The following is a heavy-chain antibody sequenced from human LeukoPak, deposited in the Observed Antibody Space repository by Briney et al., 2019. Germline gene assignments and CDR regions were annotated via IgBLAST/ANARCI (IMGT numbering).Heavy chain of an antibody. J-gene: IGHJ5*02. CDR2: ISSSSSYI. Sequence: KTGGSLRLSCAASGFTFSSYSMNWVRQAPGKGLEWVSSISSSSSYIYYADSVKGRFTISRDNAKNSLYLQMNSLRAEDTAVYYCARDGDSSSLYNWFDPWGQGTLVTVSS. CDR1: GFTFSSYS. CDR3: ARDGDSSSLYNWFDP. D-gene: IGHD6-13*01. V-gene: IGHV3-21*01.